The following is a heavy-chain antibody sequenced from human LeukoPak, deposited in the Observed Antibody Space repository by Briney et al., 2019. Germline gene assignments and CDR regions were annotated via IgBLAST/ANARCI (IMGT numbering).Heavy chain of an antibody. V-gene: IGHV3-53*01. J-gene: IGHJ4*02. CDR3: ARDHWNYHAFDY. D-gene: IGHD1-7*01. Sequence: GGSLRLSCAASGFLVSDNYMHWLRQAPGKGLEWVPVLYTGGSTYYADSGKGRFTISRDNSKNTLYLQMNSPRVEDTAVYYCARDHWNYHAFDYWGQGTLVTVSS. CDR1: GFLVSDNY. CDR2: LYTGGST.